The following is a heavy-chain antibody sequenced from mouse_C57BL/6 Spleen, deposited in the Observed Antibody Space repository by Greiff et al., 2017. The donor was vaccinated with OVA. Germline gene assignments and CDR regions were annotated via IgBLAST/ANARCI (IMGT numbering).Heavy chain of an antibody. D-gene: IGHD2-4*01. J-gene: IGHJ3*01. V-gene: IGHV5-4*01. CDR2: ISDGGSYT. CDR1: GFTFSSYA. CDR3: ARDRVYYDYVQFAY. Sequence: EVKVVESGGGLVKPGGSLKLSCAASGFTFSSYAMSWVRQTPEKRLEWVATISDGGSYTYYPDNVKGRFTISRDNAKNNLYLQMSHLKSEDTAMYYCARDRVYYDYVQFAYWGQGTLVTVSA.